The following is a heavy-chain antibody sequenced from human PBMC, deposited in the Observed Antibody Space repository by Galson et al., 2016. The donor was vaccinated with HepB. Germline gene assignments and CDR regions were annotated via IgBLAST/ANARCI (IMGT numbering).Heavy chain of an antibody. CDR1: GDSIRSYF. D-gene: IGHD6-19*01. CDR3: ARHLPAGGWYEGYFDL. J-gene: IGHJ2*01. CDR2: IYYDGST. V-gene: IGHV4-59*08. Sequence: ETLSLTCTVSGDSIRSYFWSWIRQPPGKGLEWIGYIYYDGSTNFDPSLKSRVTISVDTSKNQFSLRLSSVTAADTAVYYCARHLPAGGWYEGYFDLWGRGTLGTVSS.